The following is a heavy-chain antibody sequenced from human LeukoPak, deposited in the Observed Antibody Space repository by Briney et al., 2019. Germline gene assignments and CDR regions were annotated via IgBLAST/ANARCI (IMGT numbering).Heavy chain of an antibody. CDR1: GFSLSTTGVG. Sequence: SGPTLVKPTQTLTLTCTFSGFSLSTTGVGVGWTRKPPGKPLGWLGVIYWDDDRYYSPCLENRLTITKDTSKNQVVLTMTNMDPVDTGTYYCAHSSTMIMHYWGQGTRVTVSS. D-gene: IGHD3-22*01. CDR3: AHSSTMIMHY. J-gene: IGHJ4*02. V-gene: IGHV2-5*02. CDR2: IYWDDDR.